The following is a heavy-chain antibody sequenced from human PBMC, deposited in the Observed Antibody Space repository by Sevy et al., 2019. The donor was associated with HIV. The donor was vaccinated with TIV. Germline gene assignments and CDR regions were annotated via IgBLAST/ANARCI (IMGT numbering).Heavy chain of an antibody. D-gene: IGHD3-3*01. CDR2: ISCDGNNK. CDR3: AKDHNFWSEGGFLHH. CDR1: GFTFSSYA. Sequence: GGSLRLSCAASGFTFSSYAIHWVRQTPGKGLEWVAVISCDGNNKYYADSVKGRFTVSRDNSKNTLYSQMNSLRAEDTAVYYCAKDHNFWSEGGFLHHWGQGTLVTVSS. J-gene: IGHJ1*01. V-gene: IGHV3-30*18.